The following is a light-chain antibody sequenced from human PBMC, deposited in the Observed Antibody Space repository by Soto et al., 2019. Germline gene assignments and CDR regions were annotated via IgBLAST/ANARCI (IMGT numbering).Light chain of an antibody. V-gene: IGLV2-14*01. CDR3: TSYTSSSSLDV. Sequence: QSALTQPASVSGSPGQSITISCTGTSSDVGGYNYVSCYQQHPVTAPKLVMSEVSNRPSGLFNRFPGSKSGNTAPLTISGLQAEDEADYYCTSYTSSSSLDVFGTGTKVT. CDR2: EVS. J-gene: IGLJ1*01. CDR1: SSDVGGYNY.